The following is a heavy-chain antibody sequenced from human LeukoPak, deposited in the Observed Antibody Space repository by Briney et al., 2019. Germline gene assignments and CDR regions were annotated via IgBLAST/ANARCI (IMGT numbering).Heavy chain of an antibody. CDR2: INPSGSST. CDR3: ASLKNYYDSSGYLVTDAFDI. CDR1: GYSFTSHY. J-gene: IGHJ3*02. V-gene: IGHV1-46*01. Sequence: GASVKVSCKASGYSFTSHYMHWVRQAPGQGLEWLGLINPSGSSTLYAQKFQGRVTMTTDTSTSTAYMELRSLKSDDTAVYYCASLKNYYDSSGYLVTDAFDIWGQGTMVTVSS. D-gene: IGHD3-22*01.